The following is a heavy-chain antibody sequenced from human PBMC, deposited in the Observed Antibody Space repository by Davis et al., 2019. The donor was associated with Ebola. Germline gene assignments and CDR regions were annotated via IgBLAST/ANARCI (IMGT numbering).Heavy chain of an antibody. CDR1: GGSFSGYY. CDR2: INHSGST. CDR3: ASGSYYFIDV. J-gene: IGHJ6*03. Sequence: PSETLSLTCAVYGGSFSGYYWSWIRQPPGKGLEWIGEINHSGSTNYNPSLKSRVTISVDTSKNQFSLRLSSVTAADTAVYYCASGSYYFIDVWGKGTTVTVSS. V-gene: IGHV4-34*01.